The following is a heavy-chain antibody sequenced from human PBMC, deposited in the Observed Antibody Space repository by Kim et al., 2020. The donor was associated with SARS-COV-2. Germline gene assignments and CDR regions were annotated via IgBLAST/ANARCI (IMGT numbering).Heavy chain of an antibody. D-gene: IGHD6-19*01. CDR1: GYTFTSYY. CDR2: INPSGGST. J-gene: IGHJ4*02. Sequence: ASVKVSCKASGYTFTSYYMHWVRQAPGQGLEWMGIINPSGGSTSYAQKFQGRVTMTRDTSTSTVYMELSSLRSEDTAVYYCARYLGEGAVAGRGLWDYWGQGTLVTVSS. V-gene: IGHV1-46*01. CDR3: ARYLGEGAVAGRGLWDY.